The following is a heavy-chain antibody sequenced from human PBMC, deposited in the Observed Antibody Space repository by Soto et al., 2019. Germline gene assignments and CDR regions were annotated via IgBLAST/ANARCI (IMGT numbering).Heavy chain of an antibody. V-gene: IGHV5-51*01. CDR2: IYPCDSDI. CDR3: ARHTNYFGPDY. J-gene: IGHJ4*02. Sequence: GESLKISCKSSGYIFTNYWIGWVRQMPEKGLEWMGIIYPCDSDIRYSPSFQGQVTISADKSINTAYLQWSSLKASDTAMYYCARHTNYFGPDYWGLGTLVTVSS. CDR1: GYIFTNYW. D-gene: IGHD3-10*01.